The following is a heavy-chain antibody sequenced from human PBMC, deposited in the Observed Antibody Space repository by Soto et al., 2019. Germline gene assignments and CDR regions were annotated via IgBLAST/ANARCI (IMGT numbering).Heavy chain of an antibody. D-gene: IGHD3-3*01. J-gene: IGHJ6*02. CDR3: ARRNYDFWSGYYHYYYYGMDV. Sequence: SETLSLTCTVSGGSICSSSYYWGWIRQPPGKGLEWIGSIYYSGSTYYNPSLKSRVTISVDTSKNQFSLKLSSVTAADTAVYYCARRNYDFWSGYYHYYYYGMDVWGQGTTVTVSS. CDR2: IYYSGST. CDR1: GGSICSSSYY. V-gene: IGHV4-39*01.